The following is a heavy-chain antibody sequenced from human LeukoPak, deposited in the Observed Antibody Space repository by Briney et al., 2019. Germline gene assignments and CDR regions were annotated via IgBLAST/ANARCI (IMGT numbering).Heavy chain of an antibody. D-gene: IGHD3-10*01. CDR2: IYYSGST. V-gene: IGHV4-59*01. CDR3: ARVARSVWFGEWSNWFDP. CDR1: GGSISSYY. J-gene: IGHJ5*02. Sequence: SETLSLTCTVSGGSISSYYWSWIRQPPGKGLEWIGYIYYSGSTNYNPSLKSRVTISVDTSKNQFSLKLSSVTAADTAVYYCARVARSVWFGEWSNWFDPWGQGTLVTVSS.